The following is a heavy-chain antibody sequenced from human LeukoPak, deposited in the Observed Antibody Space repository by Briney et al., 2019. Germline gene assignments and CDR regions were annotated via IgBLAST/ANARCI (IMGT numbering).Heavy chain of an antibody. J-gene: IGHJ4*02. D-gene: IGHD3-3*01. Sequence: GGSLRLSCAASGFTFSSYSMNWVRQAPGKGLEWVSSISSSSSYIYYADSVKGRFTISRDNAKNSLYLQMNSPRAEDTAVYYCAKADRLYYDFWSGYYFDYWGQGTLVTVSS. V-gene: IGHV3-21*01. CDR2: ISSSSSYI. CDR3: AKADRLYYDFWSGYYFDY. CDR1: GFTFSSYS.